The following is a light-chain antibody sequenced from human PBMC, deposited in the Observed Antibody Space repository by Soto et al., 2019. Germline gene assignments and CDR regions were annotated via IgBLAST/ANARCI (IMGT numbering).Light chain of an antibody. CDR3: QSHDSSLIGPV. J-gene: IGLJ1*01. CDR2: GNN. CDR1: SSNIGATYA. V-gene: IGLV1-40*01. Sequence: QSVLTQPPSASGAPGQRGTISCTGSSSNIGATYAVHWYQHLPGRAHKLLIYGNNNRPSGVPDRFSGSKSGTSASLAITGLQAEDDADYYCQSHDSSLIGPVFGTGTKV.